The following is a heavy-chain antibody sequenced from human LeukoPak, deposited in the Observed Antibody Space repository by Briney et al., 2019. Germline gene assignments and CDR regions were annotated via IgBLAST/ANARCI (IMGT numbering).Heavy chain of an antibody. CDR2: IYYSGST. CDR3: ARGPVGYFDWLLQIDY. Sequence: SETLSLTCTVSGGSISSYYWSWIRQHPGKGLEWIGYIYYSGSTNYNPSLKSRVTISVDTSKNQFSLKLSSVTAADTAVYYCARGPVGYFDWLLQIDYWGQGTLVTVSS. V-gene: IGHV4-59*01. D-gene: IGHD3-9*01. CDR1: GGSISSYY. J-gene: IGHJ4*02.